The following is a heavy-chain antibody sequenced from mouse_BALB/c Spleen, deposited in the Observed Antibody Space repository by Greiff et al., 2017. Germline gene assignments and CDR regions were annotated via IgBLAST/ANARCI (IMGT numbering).Heavy chain of an antibody. CDR2: ISYSGST. D-gene: IGHD2-4*01. V-gene: IGHV3-8*02. CDR3: ARGGMITSYYFDY. J-gene: IGHJ2*01. CDR1: GDSITSGY. Sequence: EVKLQESGPSLVKPSQTLSLTCSVTGDSITSGYWNWIRKFPGNKLEYMGYISYSGSTYYNPSLKSRISITRDTSKNQYYLQLNSVTTEDTATYYCARGGMITSYYFDYWGQGTTLTVSS.